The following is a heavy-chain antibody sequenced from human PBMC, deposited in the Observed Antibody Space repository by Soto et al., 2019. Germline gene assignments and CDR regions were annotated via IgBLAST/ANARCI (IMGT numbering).Heavy chain of an antibody. V-gene: IGHV2-5*02. Sequence: QITLKESGPTLVKPTQTLTLTCTFSGFSLSTSGVGVGWIRQPPAKTLEWLPVIYWDDDKRYSPSLKCRLTISKNTAKIQMILTMTNMDPVDTATYYCAHRDCSGGSCHRPYDYWGQGTLVTVSS. CDR3: AHRDCSGGSCHRPYDY. CDR1: GFSLSTSGVG. CDR2: IYWDDDK. D-gene: IGHD2-15*01. J-gene: IGHJ4*02.